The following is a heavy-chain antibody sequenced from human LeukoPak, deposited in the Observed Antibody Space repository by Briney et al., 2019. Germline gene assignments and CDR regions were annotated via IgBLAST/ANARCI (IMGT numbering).Heavy chain of an antibody. Sequence: GGSLRLSCAASGFTFSRYWMSWVRQAPGKGLEWVANIKQDGSEKYYVDSVKGRFTISRDNAKNSVHLQMNSLRAEDTALYYCAGRGSNPTYYYYHGMGVWGQGTTVTVSS. J-gene: IGHJ6*02. CDR1: GFTFSRYW. CDR3: AGRGSNPTYYYYHGMGV. D-gene: IGHD3-16*01. V-gene: IGHV3-7*01. CDR2: IKQDGSEK.